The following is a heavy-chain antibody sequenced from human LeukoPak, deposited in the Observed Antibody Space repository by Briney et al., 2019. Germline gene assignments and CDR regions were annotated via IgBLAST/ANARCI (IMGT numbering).Heavy chain of an antibody. Sequence: ASVTVSCKTSGYTFTDHYVHWVRQAPGQGLEWLGWINPKSDGTSYARKFQGRVTMTRDTSITTAYMELIGLNSDDTAVYYCAKSRVSGSGSVDYWGQGTLVTVSS. CDR3: AKSRVSGSGSVDY. CDR2: INPKSDGT. J-gene: IGHJ4*02. CDR1: GYTFTDHY. V-gene: IGHV1-2*02. D-gene: IGHD3-10*01.